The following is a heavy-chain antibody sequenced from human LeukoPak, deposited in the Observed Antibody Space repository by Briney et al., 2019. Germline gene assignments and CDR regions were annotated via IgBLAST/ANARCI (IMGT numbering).Heavy chain of an antibody. J-gene: IGHJ5*02. CDR1: GGSFSGYY. CDR2: INHSGST. D-gene: IGHD3-16*02. Sequence: SETLSLTCAVYGGSFSGYYWSWIRQPPGKGLEWIGEINHSGSTNYNPSLKSRVTISVDRSKNQFSLKLSSVTAADTAVYYCARGYYDYVWGSYRYEFWFDPWGQGTLVTVSS. V-gene: IGHV4-34*01. CDR3: ARGYYDYVWGSYRYEFWFDP.